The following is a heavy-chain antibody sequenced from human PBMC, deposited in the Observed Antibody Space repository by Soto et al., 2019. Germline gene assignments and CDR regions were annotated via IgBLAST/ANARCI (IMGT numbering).Heavy chain of an antibody. CDR2: INAGNGNT. Sequence: QVQLVQSGAEVKKPGASVKVSCKASGYTFTSYAMHWLRQAPGQRHEWMGWINAGNGNTKYSQKLQGRVTITSDTSASTDYMELSSLRSEDTAVYYCARGGQLELRGNYGMDVWGQGTTVTVSS. CDR3: ARGGQLELRGNYGMDV. J-gene: IGHJ6*02. CDR1: GYTFTSYA. V-gene: IGHV1-3*01. D-gene: IGHD1-7*01.